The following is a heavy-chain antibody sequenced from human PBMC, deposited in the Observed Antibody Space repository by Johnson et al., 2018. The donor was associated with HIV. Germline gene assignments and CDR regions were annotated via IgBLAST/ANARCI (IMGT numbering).Heavy chain of an antibody. D-gene: IGHD2-21*01. Sequence: QMQLVESGGGVVQPGRSLRLSCAASGFTFSSYAMHWVRQAPGKGLEWVAVISYDGSNKYYADSVKGRFTISRDNSKNTLYLQMNSLRAEDTAVYYCARARTVVIARPDAFDIWGQGTMVTVSS. V-gene: IGHV3-30*04. J-gene: IGHJ3*02. CDR2: ISYDGSNK. CDR1: GFTFSSYA. CDR3: ARARTVVIARPDAFDI.